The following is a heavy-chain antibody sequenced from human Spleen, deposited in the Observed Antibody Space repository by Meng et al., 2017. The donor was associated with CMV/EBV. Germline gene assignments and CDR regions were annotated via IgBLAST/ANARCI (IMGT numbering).Heavy chain of an antibody. Sequence: SGYTFNTHGISWGRQAPGQGLEWLGWISTFDGNTNYAPKFQGRLTMTTERSTTTAFLELKSLRPDDTAVYYCAKDAEYGTAWYYWFASWGQGTLVTVSS. CDR1: GYTFNTHG. CDR2: ISTFDGNT. V-gene: IGHV1-18*01. CDR3: AKDAEYGTAWYYWFAS. J-gene: IGHJ5*01. D-gene: IGHD4/OR15-4a*01.